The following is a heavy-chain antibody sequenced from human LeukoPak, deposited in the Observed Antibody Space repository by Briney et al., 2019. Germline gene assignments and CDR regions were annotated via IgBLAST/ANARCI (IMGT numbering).Heavy chain of an antibody. CDR1: GYTFVNYY. Sequence: ASVKVSCKASGYTFVNYYIHWVRQAPGQGLEWMGIINPSGGSTSYAQKFQGRVTVTRDTTTSTVYMELSSLRSEDTAVYYCARDPNYADLDYWGQGTLVTVSS. V-gene: IGHV1-46*01. CDR3: ARDPNYADLDY. D-gene: IGHD1-7*01. CDR2: INPSGGST. J-gene: IGHJ4*02.